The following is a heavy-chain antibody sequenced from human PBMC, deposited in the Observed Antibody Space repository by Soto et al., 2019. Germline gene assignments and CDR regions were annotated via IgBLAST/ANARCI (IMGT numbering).Heavy chain of an antibody. J-gene: IGHJ4*02. D-gene: IGHD2-15*01. CDR2: ISGSGGST. V-gene: IGHV3-23*01. CDR3: AKDCGDTGGSCQLLNY. CDR1: GFTFSSYA. Sequence: EVQLLESGGGLVQPGGSLRLSCAASGFTFSSYAMSWVRQAPGKGLEWVSGISGSGGSTYYADSVKGRFTMSRDNSKKTLYPQMNSLRSEDTVVWYCAKDCGDTGGSCQLLNYLGEGALVTDSS.